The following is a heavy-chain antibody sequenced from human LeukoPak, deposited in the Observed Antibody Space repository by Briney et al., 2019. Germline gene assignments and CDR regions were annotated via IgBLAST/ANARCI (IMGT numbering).Heavy chain of an antibody. CDR1: GYTFTGYY. D-gene: IGHD2-2*01. J-gene: IGHJ5*02. CDR3: ARVPQVPAAKSNWFDP. Sequence: ASVKVPCKASGYTFTGYYMHWVRQAPGQGLEWMGWINPNSGGTYFAQKFQGRVTMTRDTSISTAYMELSRLTSDDTAVYHCARVPQVPAAKSNWFDPWGQGTLVTVSS. CDR2: INPNSGGT. V-gene: IGHV1-2*02.